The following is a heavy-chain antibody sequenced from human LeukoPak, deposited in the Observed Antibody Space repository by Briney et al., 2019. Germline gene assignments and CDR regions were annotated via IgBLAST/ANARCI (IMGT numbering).Heavy chain of an antibody. V-gene: IGHV4-61*01. CDR1: GGFFSSGSYY. CDR2: IYHSGST. J-gene: IGHJ1*01. Sequence: SETLSLTCTVSGGFFSSGSYYWNWIRQPPGKGLEWIGYIYHSGSTNYNPSLQSRVTISVDTSKNQFSLNLNSVTAADTAVYYCARGGAARLHFQNWGQGTLVTVSS. D-gene: IGHD6-6*01. CDR3: ARGGAARLHFQN.